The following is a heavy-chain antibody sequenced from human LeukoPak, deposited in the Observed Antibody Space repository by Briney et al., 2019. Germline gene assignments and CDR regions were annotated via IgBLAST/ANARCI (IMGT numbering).Heavy chain of an antibody. CDR2: ISYDGSNK. CDR1: GFTFSSYA. J-gene: IGHJ4*02. D-gene: IGHD3-22*01. CDR3: ARDYGSSGYYFDY. V-gene: IGHV3-30-3*01. Sequence: GRSLRLSRAASGFTFSSYAMHWVRQAPGKGLEWVAVISYDGSNKYYADSVKGRFTISRDNSKNTLYLQMNSLRAEDTAVYYCARDYGSSGYYFDYWGQGTLVTVSS.